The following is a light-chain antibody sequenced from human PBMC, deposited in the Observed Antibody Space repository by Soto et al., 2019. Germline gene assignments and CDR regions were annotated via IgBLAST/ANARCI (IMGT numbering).Light chain of an antibody. V-gene: IGKV3D-15*01. CDR3: QRYKNCPRGT. CDR1: QSVSSN. Sequence: EIVMTQSPATLSVSLGERATLSCRASQSVSSNLAWYQQKPGQAPRLLIYGASTRATGIPARFSGSGSGTEFTLTISSMRSEDLEVYDCQRYKNCPRGTFGQGTKLEI. J-gene: IGKJ2*01. CDR2: GAS.